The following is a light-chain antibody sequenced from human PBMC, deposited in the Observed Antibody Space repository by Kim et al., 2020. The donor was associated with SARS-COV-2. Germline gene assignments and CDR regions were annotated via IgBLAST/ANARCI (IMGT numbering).Light chain of an antibody. CDR3: SSSTSSSTRV. Sequence: GQSITISCTETSSNVSGYNYISWYQQDPGKAPKLMIYDLSTRPSGVSNRSSSSKSGNTASLTISGLQAEEEADYYCSSSTSSSTRVFGGGTKLTVL. CDR1: SSNVSGYNY. J-gene: IGLJ3*02. CDR2: DLS. V-gene: IGLV2-14*03.